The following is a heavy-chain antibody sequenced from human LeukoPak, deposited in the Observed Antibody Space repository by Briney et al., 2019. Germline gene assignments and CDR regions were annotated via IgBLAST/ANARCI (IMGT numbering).Heavy chain of an antibody. CDR1: GFTFSSYS. J-gene: IGHJ6*02. D-gene: IGHD1-26*01. CDR2: ISSSSSTI. V-gene: IGHV3-48*04. CDR3: ARERIVGATSYYYYGMDV. Sequence: PGGSLRLSCAASGFTFSSYSMNWVRQAPGKGLEWVSYISSSSSTIYYADSVKGRFTISRDNAKNSLYLQMNSLRAEDTAVYYCARERIVGATSYYYYGMDVWGQGTTVTVSS.